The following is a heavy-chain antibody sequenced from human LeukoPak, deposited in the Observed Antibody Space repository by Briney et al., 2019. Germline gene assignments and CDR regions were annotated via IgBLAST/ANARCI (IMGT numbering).Heavy chain of an antibody. CDR2: ISAYNGNT. J-gene: IGHJ6*02. D-gene: IGHD2-21*02. V-gene: IGHV1-18*01. Sequence: ASVKVSCKASGYTFTSYGISWVRQAPGQGLEWMGWISAYNGNTNYAQKLQGRVTMTTDTSTSTAYMELRSLRSDDTAVYYCARRVTAIGYYYYGMDVWGQGTTVTISS. CDR1: GYTFTSYG. CDR3: ARRVTAIGYYYYGMDV.